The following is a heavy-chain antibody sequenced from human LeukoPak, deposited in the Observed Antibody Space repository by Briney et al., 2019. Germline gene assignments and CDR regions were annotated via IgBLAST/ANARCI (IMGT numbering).Heavy chain of an antibody. V-gene: IGHV4-59*12. J-gene: IGHJ6*03. CDR1: GGSISSYY. CDR3: ARVAAVAGYYYYYYMDV. D-gene: IGHD6-19*01. Sequence: TTSETLSLTCTVSGGSISSYYWSWIRQPPGKGLEWIGYIYYSGSTNYSPSLKSRVTISVDTSKNQFSLKLSSVTAADTAVYYCARVAAVAGYYYYYYMDVWGKGTTVTVSS. CDR2: IYYSGST.